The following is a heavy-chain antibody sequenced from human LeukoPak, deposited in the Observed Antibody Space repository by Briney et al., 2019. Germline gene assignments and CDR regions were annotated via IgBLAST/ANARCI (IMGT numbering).Heavy chain of an antibody. D-gene: IGHD3-10*01. CDR2: IYYSGST. V-gene: IGHV4-59*01. CDR1: GGSISSYY. CDR3: ARYTTSYGSGSYHFGY. Sequence: SETLPLTCTVSGGSISSYYWSWIRQSPGKGLEWIGYIYYSGSTNYNPSLKSRVTISVDTSKNQFSLKLSSVTAADTAVYYCARYTTSYGSGSYHFGYWGQGTLVTVSS. J-gene: IGHJ4*02.